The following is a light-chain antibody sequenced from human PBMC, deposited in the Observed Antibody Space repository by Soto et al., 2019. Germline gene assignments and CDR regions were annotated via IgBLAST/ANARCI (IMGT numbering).Light chain of an antibody. CDR2: GAS. CDR3: QQSHSTPWT. V-gene: IGKV1-39*01. Sequence: DIPMTQSPSSLSASVGDRVTITCRASQTITTYLNWYQQKPGKAPKLLIYGASSLQSGVPSRFTGSGSGTDLILTISSLQPEDSATYHCQQSHSTPWTFGQGTKVEIK. CDR1: QTITTY. J-gene: IGKJ1*01.